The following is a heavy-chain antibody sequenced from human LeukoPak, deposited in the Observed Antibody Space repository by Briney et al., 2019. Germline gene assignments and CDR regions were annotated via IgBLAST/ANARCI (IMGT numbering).Heavy chain of an antibody. CDR3: AKRYYYDSSGYPDAFDI. Sequence: PGGSLRLSCAASGFTFSNYAMHWARQAPGKGLEWVTRISYDGSSQYYADSVKGRFTISRDNSKNTLYLQMDSLRAEDTAVYYCAKRYYYDSSGYPDAFDIWGQGTMVTVSS. V-gene: IGHV3-33*06. J-gene: IGHJ3*02. CDR1: GFTFSNYA. D-gene: IGHD3-22*01. CDR2: ISYDGSSQ.